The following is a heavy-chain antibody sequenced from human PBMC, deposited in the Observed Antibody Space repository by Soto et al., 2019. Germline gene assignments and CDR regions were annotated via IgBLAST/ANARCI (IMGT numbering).Heavy chain of an antibody. CDR1: GFTFSIYS. J-gene: IGHJ4*02. D-gene: IGHD6-13*01. Sequence: PGGSLRLSCAASGFTFSIYSMNLVRQSPGKGLEWVSYISSSSSTIYYADSVKGRFTISRDNAKNSLYLQMKSLRDEDTAVYYCAGLIVRVYSRSWSNYGGQVTLVNVXS. CDR2: ISSSSSTI. V-gene: IGHV3-48*02. CDR3: AGLIVRVYSRSWSNY.